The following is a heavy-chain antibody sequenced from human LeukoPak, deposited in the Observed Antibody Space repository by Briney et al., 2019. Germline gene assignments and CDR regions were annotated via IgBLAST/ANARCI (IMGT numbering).Heavy chain of an antibody. V-gene: IGHV4-61*01. CDR1: GGSVSSGSYY. D-gene: IGHD2-2*01. J-gene: IGHJ5*02. CDR3: ARVGPAADRGNNWFDP. Sequence: SETLSLTCTVSGGSVSSGSYYGSWIRQPPGKGLEWIGYIYYRGSTNYNPSLKSRVTISVDTSKNQFSLKLSSVTAADTAVYYCARVGPAADRGNNWFDPWGQGTLVTVSS. CDR2: IYYRGST.